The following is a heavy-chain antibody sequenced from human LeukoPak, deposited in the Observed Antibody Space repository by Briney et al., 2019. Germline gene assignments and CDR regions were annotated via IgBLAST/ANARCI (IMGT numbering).Heavy chain of an antibody. Sequence: ASVKVSCKASGYTFTGYFLHWVRQAPGQGLEWMGWVNPNNGFTNYTQKFKGRVTMTRDTSSSTAYMELNRLTSDDTAVFYCARGWGFLYYFDYWGQGTLVTVSS. CDR2: VNPNNGFT. D-gene: IGHD3-16*01. CDR1: GYTFTGYF. CDR3: ARGWGFLYYFDY. V-gene: IGHV1-2*02. J-gene: IGHJ4*02.